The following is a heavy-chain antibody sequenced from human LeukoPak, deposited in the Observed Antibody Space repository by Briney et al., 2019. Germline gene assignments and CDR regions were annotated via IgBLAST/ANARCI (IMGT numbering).Heavy chain of an antibody. V-gene: IGHV3-74*01. Sequence: GGSLRLSCAASGFSFSNSWMHWVRQAPGKGLVWVSRINSDGTTTYYADSVKGRFTISRDTSSDTVSLQMNSLRVEDTAVYYCARDRINMMVLGHDSGLDFWGQGTLVTVSS. CDR2: INSDGTTT. J-gene: IGHJ4*02. CDR3: ARDRINMMVLGHDSGLDF. CDR1: GFSFSNSW. D-gene: IGHD3-22*01.